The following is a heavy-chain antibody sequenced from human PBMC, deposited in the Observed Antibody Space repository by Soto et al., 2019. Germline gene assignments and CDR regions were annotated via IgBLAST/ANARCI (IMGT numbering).Heavy chain of an antibody. CDR1: GFSLSTSGVG. D-gene: IGHD1-1*01. CDR2: IYWDDDK. CDR3: VHRKLNGYFDY. J-gene: IGHJ4*01. Sequence: SGPTLVNPTQTLTLTCTFSGFSLSTSGVGVGWIRQPPGKALEWLALIYWDDDKRYSPSLKSRLTITKDTSKNQVVLTMTNMDPVYTAKYYCVHRKLNGYFDYWLHGTPVPVSS. V-gene: IGHV2-5*02.